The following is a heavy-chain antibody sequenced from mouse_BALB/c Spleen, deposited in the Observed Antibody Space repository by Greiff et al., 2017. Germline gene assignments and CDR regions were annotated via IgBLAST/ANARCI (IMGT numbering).Heavy chain of an antibody. CDR3: ARHGGLRLRRDFDY. D-gene: IGHD1-2*01. CDR2: ISSGGSYT. V-gene: IGHV5-6*01. J-gene: IGHJ2*01. Sequence: EVKLVESGGDLVKPGGSLKLSCAASGFTFSSYGMSWVRQTPDKRLEWVATISSGGSYTYYPDSVKGRFTISRDNAKNTLYLQMSSLKSEDTAMYYCARHGGLRLRRDFDYWGQGTTLTVSS. CDR1: GFTFSSYG.